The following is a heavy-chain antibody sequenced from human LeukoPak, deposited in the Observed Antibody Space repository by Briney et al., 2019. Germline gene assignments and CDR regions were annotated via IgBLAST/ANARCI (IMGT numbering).Heavy chain of an antibody. V-gene: IGHV4-4*02. CDR1: GASISSDKW. CDR3: ARAGVWLPAV. CDR2: INHSGNT. J-gene: IGHJ4*02. D-gene: IGHD3-9*01. Sequence: PSGTLSLTCAVSGASISSDKWWSWVRQPPGKGLVWIGEINHSGNTNYSPSLKSRVTMSIDKSKNEFSLRLTSVTAADTAVYYCARAGVWLPAVWGQGTLVTVSS.